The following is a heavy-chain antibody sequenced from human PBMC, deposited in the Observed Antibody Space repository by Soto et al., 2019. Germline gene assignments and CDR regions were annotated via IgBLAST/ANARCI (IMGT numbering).Heavy chain of an antibody. Sequence: PSETLSLTCTVSGGSISSGDYYWGWIRQPPGKGLEWIGYIYYSGSTYYNPSLKSRVTISVDTSKNQFSLKLSSVTAADTAVYYCARGQISSVLLDYWGQGTLVTVSS. CDR2: IYYSGST. D-gene: IGHD3-22*01. J-gene: IGHJ4*02. CDR3: ARGQISSVLLDY. V-gene: IGHV4-30-4*01. CDR1: GGSISSGDYY.